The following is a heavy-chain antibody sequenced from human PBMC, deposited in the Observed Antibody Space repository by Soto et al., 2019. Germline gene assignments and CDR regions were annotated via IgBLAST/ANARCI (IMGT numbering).Heavy chain of an antibody. Sequence: LSLTCAVSGGSISSGGYSWSWIRQPPGKGLEWIGYIYHSGSTYYNPSLKSRVTISVDRSKNQFSLKLSSVTAADTAVYYCARGHYGSGSYYRRWGQGTLVTVSS. V-gene: IGHV4-30-2*01. CDR1: GGSISSGGYS. D-gene: IGHD3-10*01. CDR3: ARGHYGSGSYYRR. CDR2: IYHSGST. J-gene: IGHJ4*02.